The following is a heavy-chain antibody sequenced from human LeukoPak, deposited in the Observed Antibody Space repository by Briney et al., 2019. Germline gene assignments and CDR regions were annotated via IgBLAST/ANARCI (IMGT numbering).Heavy chain of an antibody. CDR3: ARVPLGYCSSISCLTFDY. D-gene: IGHD2-2*01. J-gene: IGHJ4*02. CDR1: GYTFSNYD. CDR2: MNPNSRNT. V-gene: IGHV1-8*01. Sequence: GASVKVSFKASGYTFSNYDINWVRRAPGQGREWMAWMNPNSRNTGYAHKFQGRLTLTRNTSINTAYVELSSLTFEDTAVYYCARVPLGYCSSISCLTFDYWGQGTLVTVSS.